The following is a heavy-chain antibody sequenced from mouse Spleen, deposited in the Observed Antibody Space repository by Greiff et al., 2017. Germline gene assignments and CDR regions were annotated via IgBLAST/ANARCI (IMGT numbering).Heavy chain of an antibody. V-gene: IGHV2-2*01. CDR3: ARNGNYFYWYFDV. CDR1: GFSLTSYG. D-gene: IGHD2-1*01. J-gene: IGHJ1*01. Sequence: VKVVESGPGLVQPSQSLSITCTVSGFSLTSYGVHWVRQSPGKGLEWLGVIWSGGSTDYNAAFISRLSISKDNSKSQVFFKMNSLQADDTAIYYCARNGNYFYWYFDVWGAGTTVTVSS. CDR2: IWSGGST.